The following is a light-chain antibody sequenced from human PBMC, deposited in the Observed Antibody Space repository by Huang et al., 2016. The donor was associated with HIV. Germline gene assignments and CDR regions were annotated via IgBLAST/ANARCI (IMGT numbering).Light chain of an antibody. J-gene: IGKJ1*01. CDR2: GAS. CDR3: QQYNNWPRT. CDR1: QSVSSN. V-gene: IGKV3-15*01. Sequence: EIVMTQSPATLSVSPGERATLSCRASQSVSSNLAWYQQKPGQPPRLLIYGASTRATGIPDRFSGGGSGTEFTLTISSLQSEEFAVYYCQQYNNWPRTFGQGTKVEIK.